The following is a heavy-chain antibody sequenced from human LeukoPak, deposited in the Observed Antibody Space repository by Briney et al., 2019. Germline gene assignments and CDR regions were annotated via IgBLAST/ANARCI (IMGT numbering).Heavy chain of an antibody. CDR2: ISTYNGNT. J-gene: IGHJ3*02. CDR1: GNTFTCSD. V-gene: IGHV1-18*01. Sequence: ASVNLSCKTSGNTFTCSDISWVRKPPAQGHERMGLISTYNGNTNYAQKLQGRVTMTTDTSTSIVYMELRSLTSDDTAIYYCARGGISVGALDIWGQGTMVTVSS. D-gene: IGHD3-10*01. CDR3: ARGGISVGALDI.